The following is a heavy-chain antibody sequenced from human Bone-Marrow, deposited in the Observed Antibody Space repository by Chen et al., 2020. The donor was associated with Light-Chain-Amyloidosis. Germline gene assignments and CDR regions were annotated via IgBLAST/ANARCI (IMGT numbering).Heavy chain of an antibody. Sequence: EVQLVESGGGLVQPGGSLRLSCAASGFTFSSYEMNWVRQAPGKGLGWVSYITSSGSTIYYAASVKGRFTISRDNAKNSLSLQMNSLSAEVTAVYYCATTKGRWLPSYWSQGTLVTVSS. D-gene: IGHD5-12*01. CDR1: GFTFSSYE. J-gene: IGHJ4*02. CDR3: ATTKGRWLPSY. CDR2: ITSSGSTI. V-gene: IGHV3-48*03.